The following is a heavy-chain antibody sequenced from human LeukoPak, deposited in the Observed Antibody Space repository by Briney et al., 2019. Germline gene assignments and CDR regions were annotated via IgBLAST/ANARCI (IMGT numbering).Heavy chain of an antibody. CDR1: GFTFGNYA. J-gene: IGHJ3*02. CDR3: AGKLARRYYYDSSGYYYYAFDI. Sequence: GGSLRLSCAVSGFTFGNYAMNWVRQAPGKGLEWVSAISGSGGSTYYADSVKGRFTISRDNSKNTLYLQMNSLRAEDTAVYYCAGKLARRYYYDSSGYYYYAFDIWGQGTMVTVSS. V-gene: IGHV3-23*01. D-gene: IGHD3-22*01. CDR2: ISGSGGST.